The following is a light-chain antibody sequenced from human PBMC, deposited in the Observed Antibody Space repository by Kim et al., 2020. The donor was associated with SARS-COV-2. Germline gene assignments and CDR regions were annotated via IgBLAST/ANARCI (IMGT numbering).Light chain of an antibody. Sequence: VTVSYTVGKGGMARKYVQGYPQRPGEAPPSGFYADSQCPSGVPERFPGSVDSASSPASLSISGLKTQDEADYYCQSYDSSTHVVFGGGTRLTVL. J-gene: IGLJ2*01. CDR2: ADS. CDR1: KGGMARKY. V-gene: IGLV6-57*02. CDR3: QSYDSSTHVV.